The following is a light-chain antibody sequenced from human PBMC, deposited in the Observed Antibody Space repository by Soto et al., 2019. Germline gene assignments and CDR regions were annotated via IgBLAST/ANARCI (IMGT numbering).Light chain of an antibody. V-gene: IGLV1-51*02. CDR1: SSNLEINY. Sequence: QSVLTQPPSVSAAPGQKVTISCSGSSSNLEINYVSWYQQLPGTAPKLLIYENNKRPSGIPDRFSGSKSGTSATLGITGLQTGDEADYYCGTWDSSLSAVVFGGGTKVTVL. J-gene: IGLJ2*01. CDR3: GTWDSSLSAVV. CDR2: ENN.